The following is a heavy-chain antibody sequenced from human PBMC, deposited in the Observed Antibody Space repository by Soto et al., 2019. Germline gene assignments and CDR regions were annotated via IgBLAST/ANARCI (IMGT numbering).Heavy chain of an antibody. Sequence: QLQLQESGPGLVKPSETLSLTYTVSDDSISSAGYFWVWIRQPPGQGLEWIGTLSYTGSANYNPSLKSRVTISVDTSKKQLSLKLTSVTAADTAIYYCARRKQWLAQGWGYGMEVWGQGTTVTVSS. V-gene: IGHV4-39*01. J-gene: IGHJ6*02. D-gene: IGHD6-19*01. CDR2: LSYTGSA. CDR1: DDSISSAGYF. CDR3: ARRKQWLAQGWGYGMEV.